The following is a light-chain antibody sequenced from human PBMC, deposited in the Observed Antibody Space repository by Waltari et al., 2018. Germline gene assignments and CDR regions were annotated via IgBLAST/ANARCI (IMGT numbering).Light chain of an antibody. CDR1: SSNLGSNY. Sequence: QSVLTQPPSASGTPGQRVTISCSGSSSNLGSNYVYWYQQLPGTAPKLLIYGNNQRPSGVPDRFSGPKSGTSASLAISGLRSEDEADYYCAAWDDSLSGPVFGGGTKLTVL. J-gene: IGLJ2*01. CDR3: AAWDDSLSGPV. V-gene: IGLV1-47*01. CDR2: GNN.